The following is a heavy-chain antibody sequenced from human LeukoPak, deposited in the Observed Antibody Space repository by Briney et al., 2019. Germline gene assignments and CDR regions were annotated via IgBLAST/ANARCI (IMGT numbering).Heavy chain of an antibody. V-gene: IGHV4-4*02. D-gene: IGHD3-10*01. CDR2: IFHSGST. CDR1: RGSIFSSNW. Sequence: SGTLSLTCAVSRGSIFSSNWWSWVRQPPGKGLEWIGQIFHSGSTSYSPSLKSRVTISVDTSKNQFSLKLSSVTAADTAVYYCARGGYYYGSGTYYKGVDYWGQGTLVTVSS. J-gene: IGHJ4*02. CDR3: ARGGYYYGSGTYYKGVDY.